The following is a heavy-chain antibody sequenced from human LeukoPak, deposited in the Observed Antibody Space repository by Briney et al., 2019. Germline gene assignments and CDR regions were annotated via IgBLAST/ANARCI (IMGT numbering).Heavy chain of an antibody. J-gene: IGHJ4*02. CDR2: ISSSSSTI. CDR1: GFTFSTYS. Sequence: GSLRLSCAASGFTFSTYSMNWVRQAPGKGLEWVSYISSSSSTIYYADSVKGRFTISRDNAKNSLYPQMNSLRAEDTAVYYCASNWDKEYYFDYWGQGTLVTVSS. V-gene: IGHV3-48*01. D-gene: IGHD1-26*01. CDR3: ASNWDKEYYFDY.